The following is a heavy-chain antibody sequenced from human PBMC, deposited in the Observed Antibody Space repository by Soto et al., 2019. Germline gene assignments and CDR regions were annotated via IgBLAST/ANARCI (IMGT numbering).Heavy chain of an antibody. J-gene: IGHJ5*02. D-gene: IGHD1-1*01. Sequence: QVRLVQSGAEVLQPGASVKVSCTTSGYTFTPYYLHWVRQAPGQGLEWMGWVNPKSGATNYAQKFQGRLSMTRDTSLSSAHMQLSRLTSDDTAVYYCATGTNGTTGWFHPWGQGTQVTVSS. V-gene: IGHV1-2*02. CDR1: GYTFTPYY. CDR3: ATGTNGTTGWFHP. CDR2: VNPKSGAT.